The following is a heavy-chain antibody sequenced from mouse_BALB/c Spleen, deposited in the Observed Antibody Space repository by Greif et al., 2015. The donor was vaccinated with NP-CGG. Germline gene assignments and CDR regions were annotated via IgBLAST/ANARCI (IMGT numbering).Heavy chain of an antibody. CDR2: IYPGNVNT. Sequence: QVQLQQSGPELVKPGASVRISCKASGYTFTSYYIHWVKQRPGQGLEWIGWIYPGNVNTKYNEKFKGKATLTADKSSSTAYMQLSSLTSEDSAVYFCATMITTFDYWGQGTTLTVSS. CDR1: GYTFTSYY. D-gene: IGHD2-4*01. V-gene: IGHV1S56*01. J-gene: IGHJ2*01. CDR3: ATMITTFDY.